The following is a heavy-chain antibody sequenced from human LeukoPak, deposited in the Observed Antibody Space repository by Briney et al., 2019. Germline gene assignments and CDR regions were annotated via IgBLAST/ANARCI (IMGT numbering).Heavy chain of an antibody. Sequence: NTSETLSLTRTVSGGSISSSSYYWGWIRQPPGKGLEWIGSIYYSGSTYYNPSLKSRVTISVDTSKNQFSLKLSSVTAADTAVYYCARGGMDIWGQGTMVTVSS. V-gene: IGHV4-39*01. J-gene: IGHJ3*02. D-gene: IGHD3-16*01. CDR1: GGSISSSSYY. CDR2: IYYSGST. CDR3: ARGGMDI.